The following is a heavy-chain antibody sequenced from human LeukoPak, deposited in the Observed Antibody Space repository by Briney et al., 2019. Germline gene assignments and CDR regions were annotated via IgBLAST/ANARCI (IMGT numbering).Heavy chain of an antibody. V-gene: IGHV4-39*07. CDR3: ATGIPGYSSGWYRFGSTFDP. D-gene: IGHD6-19*01. CDR2: IDYSGST. CDR1: SGSISSNNHF. J-gene: IGHJ5*02. Sequence: SETLSLTCTVSSGSISSNNHFWGWIRQPQGKGLEWIVNIDYSGSTHYNPSLKSRVSISVDTSKNQFSLKLSSVTAADTAVYYCATGIPGYSSGWYRFGSTFDPWGQGTLVTVSS.